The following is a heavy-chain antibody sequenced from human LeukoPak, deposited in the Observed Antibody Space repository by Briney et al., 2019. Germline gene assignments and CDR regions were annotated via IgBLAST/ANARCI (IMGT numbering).Heavy chain of an antibody. V-gene: IGHV5-51*01. CDR2: IYPADSDI. Sequence: GESLKISCKGSGYSINNYWIGWVRQMPGKGLEWMGIIYPADSDIRYSPSFQGQVTISADKSISTAYLQWSSLKASDTAMYYCARQEYCSGGSCYTWFDPWGQGTLVTVSS. D-gene: IGHD2-15*01. CDR3: ARQEYCSGGSCYTWFDP. CDR1: GYSINNYW. J-gene: IGHJ5*02.